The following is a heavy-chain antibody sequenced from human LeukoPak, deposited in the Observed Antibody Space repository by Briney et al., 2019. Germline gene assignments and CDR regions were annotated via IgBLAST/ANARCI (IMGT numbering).Heavy chain of an antibody. CDR2: IYYSGST. CDR3: AREGDSSGYYRHDAFDI. J-gene: IGHJ3*02. CDR1: GGSISSYY. Sequence: NPSEILSLTCTVSGGSISSYYWSWIRQPPGKGLEWIGYIYYSGSTNYNPSLKSRVTISVDTSKNQFSLKLSSVTAADTAVYYCAREGDSSGYYRHDAFDIWGQGTMVTVSS. V-gene: IGHV4-59*01. D-gene: IGHD3-22*01.